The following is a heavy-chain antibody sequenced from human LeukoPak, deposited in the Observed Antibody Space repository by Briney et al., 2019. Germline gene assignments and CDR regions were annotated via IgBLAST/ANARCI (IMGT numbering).Heavy chain of an antibody. CDR3: ASSHPLGSNNDYYTPFDY. CDR2: MYYSRDT. D-gene: IGHD3-3*01. Sequence: SETLSLTCAVSGGSIGNYYWSWIRQPPGKGLEWIGYMYYSRDTNYNPSLKSRVTISVDTSKNQFSLKLSSVTAADTAVYYCASSHPLGSNNDYYTPFDYWGQGILVTVSS. V-gene: IGHV4-59*01. CDR1: GGSIGNYY. J-gene: IGHJ4*02.